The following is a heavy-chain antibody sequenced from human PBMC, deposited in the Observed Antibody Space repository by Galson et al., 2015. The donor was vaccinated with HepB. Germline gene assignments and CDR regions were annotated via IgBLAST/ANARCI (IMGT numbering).Heavy chain of an antibody. D-gene: IGHD6-19*01. J-gene: IGHJ6*02. CDR1: GFTFSSYG. CDR2: IWYDGSNK. V-gene: IGHV3-33*01. Sequence: SLRLSCAASGFTFSSYGMHWVRQAPGKGLEWVAVIWYDGSNKYYADSVKGRFTISRDNSKNTLFLQMNSLRAEDTAVYYCATDRSEQVKQWLVRGKHVYGMDVWGQGTTGTVSS. CDR3: ATDRSEQVKQWLVRGKHVYGMDV.